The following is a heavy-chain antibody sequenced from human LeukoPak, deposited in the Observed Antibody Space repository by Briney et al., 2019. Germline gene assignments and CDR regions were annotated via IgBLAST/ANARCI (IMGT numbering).Heavy chain of an antibody. CDR3: ATARFRWLAGTGNY. CDR1: GYTFTDYY. CDR2: VDPEDGET. J-gene: IGHJ4*02. D-gene: IGHD6-19*01. Sequence: GASVKVSCKVSGYTFTDYYMHSVQHAPGKGLEWMGLVDPEDGETIYAEKFQGRVTITADTSTDTAYMELSSLRSEYTAVYYCATARFRWLAGTGNYWGQGTLVTVSS. V-gene: IGHV1-69-2*01.